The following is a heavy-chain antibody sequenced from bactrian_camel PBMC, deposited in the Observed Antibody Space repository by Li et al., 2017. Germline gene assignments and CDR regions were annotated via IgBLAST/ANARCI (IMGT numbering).Heavy chain of an antibody. CDR3: AAGRGIHEAGLAAVGW. CDR2: IATDNSI. D-gene: IGHD5*01. CDR1: RYTYNGYC. Sequence: VQLVESGGGSVQAGGSLTLSSAASRYTYNGYCMGWFRQAPGKARERVATIATDNSISYADSVKGRFTASRDNAKNTLYLRMNSLRPEDTAMYYCAAGRGIHEAGLAAVGWWGQGTQVTVS. V-gene: IGHV3S26*01. J-gene: IGHJ4*01.